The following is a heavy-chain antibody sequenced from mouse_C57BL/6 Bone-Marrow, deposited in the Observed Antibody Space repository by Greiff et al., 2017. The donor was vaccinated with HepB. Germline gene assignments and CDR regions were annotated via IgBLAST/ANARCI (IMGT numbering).Heavy chain of an antibody. CDR1: GYTFTSYW. CDR3: AREGTGKKGPFAY. V-gene: IGHV1-72*01. D-gene: IGHD4-1*01. CDR2: IDPNSGGT. Sequence: QVQLQQPGAELVKPGASVKLSCKASGYTFTSYWMHWVKQRPGRGLEWIGRIDPNSGGTKYNEKFKSQATLTVDKPSSTASMQLSSLTSEDAAVYYGAREGTGKKGPFAYWGQVTLVTVSA. J-gene: IGHJ3*01.